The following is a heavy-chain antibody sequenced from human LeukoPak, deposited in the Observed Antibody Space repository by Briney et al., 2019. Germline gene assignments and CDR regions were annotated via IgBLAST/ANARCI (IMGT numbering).Heavy chain of an antibody. D-gene: IGHD1-26*01. J-gene: IGHJ4*02. CDR1: GDSISSGRYK. CDR2: FQTGVST. Sequence: SETLCLTCTVSGDSISSGRYKWSWIRQPAEKGLEWIGRFQTGVSTNYNPSLKSRVSIAVDTSKSQFSLKLTSVTAADTAVYYCARGVVGATAFGYWGQGILVTVSS. CDR3: ARGVVGATAFGY. V-gene: IGHV4-61*02.